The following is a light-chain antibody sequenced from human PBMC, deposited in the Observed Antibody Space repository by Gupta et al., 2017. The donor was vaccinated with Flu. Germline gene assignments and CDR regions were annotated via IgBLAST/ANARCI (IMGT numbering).Light chain of an antibody. CDR2: SKG. CDR1: SLRSNY. V-gene: IGLV3-19*01. J-gene: IGLJ2*01. Sequence: SSELPQAPAVSVALGQTVRITCQGESLRSNYASWYQQKPGQAPILVIYSKGNRPSGIPDRFSGANSGNTASLTITGTQAEEEADEYCNYRTGDHVVFGGGTKMTVL. CDR3: NYRTGDHVV.